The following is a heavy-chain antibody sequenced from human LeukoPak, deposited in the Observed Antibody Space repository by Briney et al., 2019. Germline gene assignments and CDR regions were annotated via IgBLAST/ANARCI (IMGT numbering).Heavy chain of an antibody. CDR2: ISSSSSYI. Sequence: PGGSLRLSCAASGFTFSSYSMNWVRQAPGKGLDWVSSISSSSSYIYYADSVKGRFTISRDNAKNSLYLQMNSLRAEDTAVYYCARGGAMVRGKDFDYWGQGTLVTVSS. CDR3: ARGGAMVRGKDFDY. D-gene: IGHD3-10*01. J-gene: IGHJ4*02. CDR1: GFTFSSYS. V-gene: IGHV3-21*01.